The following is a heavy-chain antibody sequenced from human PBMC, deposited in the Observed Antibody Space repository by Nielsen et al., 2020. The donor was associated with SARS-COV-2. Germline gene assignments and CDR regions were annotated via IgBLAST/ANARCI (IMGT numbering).Heavy chain of an antibody. CDR2: ISYDGSNK. J-gene: IGHJ6*02. V-gene: IGHV3-30-3*01. D-gene: IGHD3-10*01. CDR3: ARDNPFTVWFGELTGRNAMDV. Sequence: PGKGLEWVAVISYDGSNKYYADSVKGRFTISRDNSKNTLYLQMNSLRAEDTAVYYCARDNPFTVWFGELTGRNAMDVWGQGTTVTVSS.